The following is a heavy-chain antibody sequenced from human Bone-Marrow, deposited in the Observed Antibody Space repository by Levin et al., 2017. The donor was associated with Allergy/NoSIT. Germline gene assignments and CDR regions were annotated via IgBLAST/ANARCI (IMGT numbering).Heavy chain of an antibody. CDR2: IYYSGTT. J-gene: IGHJ6*02. CDR3: ASGSYYTRYGMDV. D-gene: IGHD3-22*01. Sequence: RTSETLSLTCSVSGVSISTGGYYWSWVRQHPGKGLEWIGYIYYSGTTYYNPSLQSRVIISGDTSNNQFSLKLSSVTAADTAVYYCASGSYYTRYGMDVWGRGTTVTVSS. CDR1: GVSISTGGYY. V-gene: IGHV4-31*03.